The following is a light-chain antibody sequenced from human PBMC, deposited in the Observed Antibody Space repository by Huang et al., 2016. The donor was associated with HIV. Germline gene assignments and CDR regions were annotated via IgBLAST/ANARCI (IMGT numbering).Light chain of an antibody. V-gene: IGKV1-6*02. CDR2: AAS. Sequence: AIQLTQSPSSLSASVGDRVTITCRASQDITNDLGWYQQKQGKAPKLLISAASTLRSGVPSSFSGSGSGTDFTLTISSLQPEDFATYFCLQDFNYPRTFGQGTRVEIK. CDR1: QDITND. CDR3: LQDFNYPRT. J-gene: IGKJ1*01.